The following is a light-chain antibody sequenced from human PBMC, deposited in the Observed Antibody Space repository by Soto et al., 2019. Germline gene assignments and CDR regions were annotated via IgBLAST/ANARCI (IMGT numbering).Light chain of an antibody. CDR3: CSYAGSSTYV. J-gene: IGLJ1*01. V-gene: IGLV2-23*02. CDR2: EVT. Sequence: QSVLTQPASMSGSPGQSITISCTGTSSDVGSYNLVSWFQQHPGKVPKLLIYEVTKRPSGVSNRFSGSESGNTASLTISGLQAEDEADYHCCSYAGSSTYVFGTGTK. CDR1: SSDVGSYNL.